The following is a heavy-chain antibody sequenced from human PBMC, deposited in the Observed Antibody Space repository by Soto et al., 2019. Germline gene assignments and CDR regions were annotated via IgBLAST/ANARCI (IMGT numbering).Heavy chain of an antibody. CDR1: GFTFDDYA. V-gene: IGHV3-9*01. CDR2: ISWNSGSI. D-gene: IGHD3-3*01. CDR3: AKSFRPPGTIFGDLGYYYYYYYMDV. J-gene: IGHJ6*03. Sequence: PGGSMRLSCAASGFTFDDYAMHWVRQDPGKGLEWVSGISWNSGSIGYADSVKGRFTISRDNAKNSLYLQMNSLRAEDTALYYCAKSFRPPGTIFGDLGYYYYYYYMDVWGKGTTVTVSS.